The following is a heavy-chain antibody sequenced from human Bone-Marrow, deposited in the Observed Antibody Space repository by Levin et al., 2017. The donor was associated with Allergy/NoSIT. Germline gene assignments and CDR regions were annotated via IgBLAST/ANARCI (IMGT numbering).Heavy chain of an antibody. CDR1: DFPFSTYD. D-gene: IGHD6-6*01. V-gene: IGHV3-48*04. J-gene: IGHJ3*01. Sequence: GESLKISCAGTDFPFSTYDMVWVRQAPGKGLEWISYISSSSMTTYFADSVRGRFTVSRDNANNSLSLHMSSLRVDDTAVYYCSRAEYTYGFSAFDLWGQGTPVTVSS. CDR3: SRAEYTYGFSAFDL. CDR2: ISSSSMTT.